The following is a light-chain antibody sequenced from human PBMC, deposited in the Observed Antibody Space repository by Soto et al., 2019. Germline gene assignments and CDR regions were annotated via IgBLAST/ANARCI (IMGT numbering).Light chain of an antibody. V-gene: IGKV3-20*01. J-gene: IGKJ3*01. CDR3: QQYGSLPLFT. CDR2: GAS. CDR1: ESVSSRY. Sequence: ESVLTQSPGTLSLSPGERATLYCRASESVSSRYLAWYQQKPGQAPRLLIYGASSRATGIPDRFSGSGSGTDFTLTISRLEPEDSAVYYCQQYGSLPLFTFGPGTKVDIK.